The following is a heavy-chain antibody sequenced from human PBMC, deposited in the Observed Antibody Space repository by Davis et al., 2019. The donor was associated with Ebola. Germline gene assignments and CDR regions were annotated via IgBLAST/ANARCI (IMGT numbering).Heavy chain of an antibody. J-gene: IGHJ5*02. Sequence: PSETLSLTCAVYGGSFSGYYWSWIRQPPGKGLEWIGYIYYSGSTNYNPSLKSRVTISVDTSKNQFSLKLSSVTAADTAVYYCARAFPITNSSPKASWFDPWGQGTLVTVSS. CDR3: ARAFPITNSSPKASWFDP. D-gene: IGHD6-13*01. V-gene: IGHV4-59*01. CDR2: IYYSGST. CDR1: GGSFSGYY.